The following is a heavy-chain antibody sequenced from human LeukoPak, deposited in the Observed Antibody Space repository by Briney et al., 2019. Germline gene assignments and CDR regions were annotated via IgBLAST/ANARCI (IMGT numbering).Heavy chain of an antibody. CDR1: GYTFTGYY. J-gene: IGHJ4*02. D-gene: IGHD3-9*01. Sequence: ASVKVSCKASGYTFTGYYMHWVRQAPGQGLEWMGRINPNSGGTNYAQKFQGRVTMTRDTSISTAYMELSRLRSDDTAVYYCAFSRDILTGYYFWGQGTLVTVSS. CDR3: AFSRDILTGYYF. V-gene: IGHV1-2*06. CDR2: INPNSGGT.